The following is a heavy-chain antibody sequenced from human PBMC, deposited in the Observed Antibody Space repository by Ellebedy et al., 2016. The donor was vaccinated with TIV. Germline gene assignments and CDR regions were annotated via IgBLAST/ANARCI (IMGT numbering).Heavy chain of an antibody. D-gene: IGHD3-10*01. J-gene: IGHJ4*02. V-gene: IGHV4-39*07. Sequence: MPSETLSLTCNVSGGSIRRSSYYWGWIRQPPGKGLEWIGSIYYTGNTYFNPSLKIRVTISVDTSKNQFSLKLSSVTAADTAVYYCARETELLWFGELLPSPLFDYWGQGTLVTVSS. CDR3: ARETELLWFGELLPSPLFDY. CDR1: GGSIRRSSYY. CDR2: IYYTGNT.